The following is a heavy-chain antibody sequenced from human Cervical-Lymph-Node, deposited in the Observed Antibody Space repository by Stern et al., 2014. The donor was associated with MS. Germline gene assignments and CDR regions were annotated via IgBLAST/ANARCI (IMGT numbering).Heavy chain of an antibody. CDR3: ARDPHIAVAGTGGGFDP. V-gene: IGHV1-18*01. J-gene: IGHJ5*02. Sequence: QVQLVPSGAEVKKPGASVKVSCKASGYTFTNYGISWVRQAPGQGLEWMGWISGYNDDTNYVEKFQGRVTMTTDTSTSTAYMELRSLRSDDTAVYYCARDPHIAVAGTGGGFDPWGQGTLVTVSS. CDR2: ISGYNDDT. CDR1: GYTFTNYG. D-gene: IGHD6-19*01.